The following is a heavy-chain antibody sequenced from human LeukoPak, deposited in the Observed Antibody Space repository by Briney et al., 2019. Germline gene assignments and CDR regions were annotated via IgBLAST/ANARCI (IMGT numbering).Heavy chain of an antibody. J-gene: IGHJ6*03. CDR1: GGSISSSSYY. D-gene: IGHD2-15*01. CDR2: IYYSGST. Sequence: SETLSLTCTFSGGSISSSSYYWGWIRQPPGKGLEWIGSIYYSGSTYYNPSLKSGVTISVDTSKNQFSQKLSSVTAADTAVYYCASRATRGYYYYYYMDVWGKGTTVTVSS. CDR3: ASRATRGYYYYYYMDV. V-gene: IGHV4-39*01.